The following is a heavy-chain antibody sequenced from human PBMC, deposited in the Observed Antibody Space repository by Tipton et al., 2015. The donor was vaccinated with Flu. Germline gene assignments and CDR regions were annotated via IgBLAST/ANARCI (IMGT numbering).Heavy chain of an antibody. CDR2: NYYSGST. D-gene: IGHD4-17*01. CDR3: AREAPYGDWSSFDI. V-gene: IGHV4-39*07. J-gene: IGHJ3*02. CDR1: GGSISSSSYY. Sequence: LRLSCTVSGGSISSSSYYWGWIRQPPGKGLEWIGSNYYSGSTYYNPSLKSRVTISVDTSKNQFSLKMSSVTAADTAVYYWAREAPYGDWSSFDIWGPGTMVTVSS.